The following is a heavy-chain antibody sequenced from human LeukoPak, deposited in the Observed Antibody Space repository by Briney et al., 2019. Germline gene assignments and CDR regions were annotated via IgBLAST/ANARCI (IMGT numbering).Heavy chain of an antibody. CDR3: ARGLMTTVNWFDP. D-gene: IGHD4-17*01. J-gene: IGHJ5*02. CDR1: GFTFSSYS. V-gene: IGHV3-48*04. CDR2: ISSSSSTI. Sequence: PGGSLRLSCAASGFTFSSYSMNWVRQAPGKGLEWVSYISSSSSTIYYADSVKGRFTISRDNAKNSLYLQMNSLRAEDTAVYYCARGLMTTVNWFDPWGQGTLVTVSS.